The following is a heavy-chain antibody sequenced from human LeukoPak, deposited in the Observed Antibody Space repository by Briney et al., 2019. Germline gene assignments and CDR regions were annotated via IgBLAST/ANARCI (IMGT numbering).Heavy chain of an antibody. J-gene: IGHJ4*02. Sequence: GGSLRLSCAASGFTVSSNYMSWVRQAPGKGLEWVSGISWNSGSIGYADSVKGRFTISRDNAKNSLYLQMNSLRAEDTALYYCAKDGYSSGWYVGYFDYWGQGTLVTVSS. CDR3: AKDGYSSGWYVGYFDY. V-gene: IGHV3-9*01. D-gene: IGHD6-19*01. CDR1: GFTVSSNY. CDR2: ISWNSGSI.